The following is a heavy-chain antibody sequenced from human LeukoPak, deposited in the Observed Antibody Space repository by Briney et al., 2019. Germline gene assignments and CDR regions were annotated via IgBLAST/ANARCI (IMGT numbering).Heavy chain of an antibody. V-gene: IGHV1-2*02. J-gene: IGHJ4*02. D-gene: IGHD1-26*01. CDR2: INPSSGGT. Sequence: ASVKVSCKASGYTFTGYYMHWVRQAPGQGLEWMGWINPSSGGTNYAQKFQGRVTMTRDTSISTAYMELSRLRSDDTAVYHCARSLYSGSQEGDYWGKGTLVTVSS. CDR1: GYTFTGYY. CDR3: ARSLYSGSQEGDY.